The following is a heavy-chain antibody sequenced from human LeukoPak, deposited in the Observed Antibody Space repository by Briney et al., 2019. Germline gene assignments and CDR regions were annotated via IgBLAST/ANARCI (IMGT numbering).Heavy chain of an antibody. D-gene: IGHD4-17*01. V-gene: IGHV4-39*01. CDR2: IYYSGNT. CDR1: GGSISSSSYY. Sequence: SETLSLTCTVSGGSISSSSYYSGWIRQPPGKGLEWIGSIYYSGNTYYNPSLKSRVTISIDTSKNQFSLNLNSVTAADTAVYYCARHATVTSFAFAYWGQGTLLTVSS. J-gene: IGHJ4*02. CDR3: ARHATVTSFAFAY.